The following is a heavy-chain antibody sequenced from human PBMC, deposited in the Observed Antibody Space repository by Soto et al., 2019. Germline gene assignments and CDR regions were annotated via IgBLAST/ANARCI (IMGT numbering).Heavy chain of an antibody. CDR2: IYWDDDK. J-gene: IGHJ4*02. D-gene: IGHD4-17*01. V-gene: IGHV2-5*02. CDR3: ARDVTNYLGFDY. CDR1: GFSLSTSGVG. Sequence: QITLKESGPTLVKPTQTLTLTCTFSGFSLSTSGVGVGWIRQPPGKALEWLTLIYWDDDKRYNPSLKSRLTITQDTSKNQVVLTMTNLDPADTGTYCCARDVTNYLGFDYWGQGTVVTVSS.